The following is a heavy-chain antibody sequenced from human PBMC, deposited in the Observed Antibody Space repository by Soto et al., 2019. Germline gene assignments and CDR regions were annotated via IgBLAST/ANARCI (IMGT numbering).Heavy chain of an antibody. CDR2: IKSKTDGGTT. J-gene: IGHJ6*02. V-gene: IGHV3-15*01. CDR3: TTCSTSCYDAYYYGMDV. D-gene: IGHD2-2*01. CDR1: GFTFSNAW. Sequence: SLRLSCAASGFTFSNAWMSWVRQAPGKGLEWVGRIKSKTDGGTTDYAAPVKGRFTISRDDSKNTLYLQMNSLKTEDTAVYYCTTCSTSCYDAYYYGMDVWGQGTTVTVSS.